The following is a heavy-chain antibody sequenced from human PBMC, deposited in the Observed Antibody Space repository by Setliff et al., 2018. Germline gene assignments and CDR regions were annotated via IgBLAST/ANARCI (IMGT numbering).Heavy chain of an antibody. J-gene: IGHJ4*02. CDR3: ARTGTYRYFDY. CDR2: IYHGGTT. D-gene: IGHD1-26*01. CDR1: GGSINSGTYY. V-gene: IGHV4-39*01. Sequence: KPSETLSLTCTVSGGSINSGTYYWGWIRQPPGKGLEWIGRIYHGGTTYYNASLKSRVIISVDTSKNQFSLNLSSVTAADTAVYYCARTGTYRYFDYWGQGTPVTVSS.